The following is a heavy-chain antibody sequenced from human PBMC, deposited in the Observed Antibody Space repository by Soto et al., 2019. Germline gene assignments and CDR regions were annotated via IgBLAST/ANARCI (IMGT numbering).Heavy chain of an antibody. CDR1: GGSFSCYY. D-gene: IGHD6-6*01. V-gene: IGHV4-34*01. CDR3: ARVKQLAPLGFDP. J-gene: IGHJ5*02. Sequence: SETLSLTCAVYGGSFSCYYWIWIRQPPGKGLEWIGEINHSGSTNYNPSLKSRVTISVDTSKNQFSLKLSSVTAADTAVYYCARVKQLAPLGFDPWGQGTLVTVSS. CDR2: INHSGST.